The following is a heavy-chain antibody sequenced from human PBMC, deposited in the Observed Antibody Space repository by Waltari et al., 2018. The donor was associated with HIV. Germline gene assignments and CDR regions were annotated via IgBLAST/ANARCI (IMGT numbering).Heavy chain of an antibody. CDR2: INQDGSKK. CDR3: ARDWVLIAARPGDYFDY. CDR1: GFTFRPYW. J-gene: IGHJ4*02. V-gene: IGHV3-7*01. D-gene: IGHD6-6*01. Sequence: EVQLVESGGALVQPGGALGLSCAASGFTFRPYWMSWGPPAPGQGLEWVANINQDGSKKYYVDSVKGRFTISRDNAKNSLYLQMNSLRAEDTAVYYCARDWVLIAARPGDYFDYWGQGTLVTVSS.